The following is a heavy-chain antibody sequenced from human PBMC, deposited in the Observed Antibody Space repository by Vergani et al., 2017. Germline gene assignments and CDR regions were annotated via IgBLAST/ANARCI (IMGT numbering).Heavy chain of an antibody. J-gene: IGHJ5*02. CDR1: GGSINSHNYY. D-gene: IGHD3-3*01. CDR3: ARGGYDFWSGYYRAGWFDP. CDR2: IHTSGST. Sequence: QVQLQESGPGLVKPSQTLSLTCTVSGGSINSHNYYWSWIRQPAGKGLEWIGRIHTSGSTNYNPSLKSRVTMSVDTSKNQFSLKLSSVTAADTAVYYCARGGYDFWSGYYRAGWFDPWGQGTLVTVSS. V-gene: IGHV4-61*02.